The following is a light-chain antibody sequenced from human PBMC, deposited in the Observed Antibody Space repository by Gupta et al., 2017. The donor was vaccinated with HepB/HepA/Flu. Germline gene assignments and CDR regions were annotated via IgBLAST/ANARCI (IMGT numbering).Light chain of an antibody. J-gene: IGKJ4*01. V-gene: IGKV1-5*03. CDR2: KAS. CDR3: QQYLTLPLT. CDR1: QSISSW. Sequence: DIQMTQSPSTLSASVGDRVTITCRASQSISSWLAWYQQKPGKAPKFLIYKASNLESGVPSRFSGSGSGTEFTLTISGLQPDDFAIYYCQQYLTLPLTFGGGTKVEIK.